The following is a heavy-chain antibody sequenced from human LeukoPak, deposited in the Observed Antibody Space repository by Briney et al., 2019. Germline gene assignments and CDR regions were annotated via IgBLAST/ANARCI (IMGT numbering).Heavy chain of an antibody. D-gene: IGHD2-2*01. CDR2: IFYSGST. CDR1: GGSISSSSYY. CDR3: ARHDAAIVVVLTYRRAFDI. J-gene: IGHJ3*02. Sequence: SETLSLTGTVSGGSISSSSYYWGWIRQPPRTGLEWIGSIFYSGSTYYNPSLKSRVTISVDTSKNHFSLKLSSVTAADTAVYYCARHDAAIVVVLTYRRAFDIWGQGSMVTVSS. V-gene: IGHV4-39*01.